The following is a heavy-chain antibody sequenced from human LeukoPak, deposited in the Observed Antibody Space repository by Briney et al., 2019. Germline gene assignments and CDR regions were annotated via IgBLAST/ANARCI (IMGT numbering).Heavy chain of an antibody. V-gene: IGHV3-21*01. J-gene: IGHJ6*03. CDR3: ARVLRFLECFMDV. D-gene: IGHD3-3*01. CDR1: GFTFSSYG. Sequence: GGSLRLSCAASGFTFSSYGMHWVRQAPGKGLEWVSSISSSSSYIYYADSVKGRFTISRDNAKNSLYLQMNSLRAEDTAVYYCARVLRFLECFMDVWGKGTTVTVSS. CDR2: ISSSSSYI.